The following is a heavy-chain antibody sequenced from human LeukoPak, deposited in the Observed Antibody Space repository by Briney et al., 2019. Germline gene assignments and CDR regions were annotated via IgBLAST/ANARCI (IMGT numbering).Heavy chain of an antibody. CDR1: GYTFTSYW. CDR2: IYPGYSDI. V-gene: IGHV5-51*01. CDR3: ARHRTPGTAASGLGY. Sequence: GESLKISCKGSGYTFTSYWIGWVRQVPGKGLEWMGIIYPGYSDIRYSPSFQGQVTISADKPIDTAYLQWSSLKASDNATYSCARHRTPGTAASGLGYWGQGTLVTVSS. D-gene: IGHD6-13*01. J-gene: IGHJ4*02.